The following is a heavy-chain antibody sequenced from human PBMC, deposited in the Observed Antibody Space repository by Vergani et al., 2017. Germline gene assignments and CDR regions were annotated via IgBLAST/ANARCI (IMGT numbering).Heavy chain of an antibody. CDR3: ARDYRYSGSQGFDP. V-gene: IGHV4-34*01. Sequence: QVQLQQWGAGLLKPSETLSLTCAVSGGSFSGYYWSWIRQPPGKGLEWIGEINHSGSTNYNPSLKSRVTISVDTSKNQFSLKLRSVTAADTAVYYCARDYRYSGSQGFDPGGQGTLVTVSS. D-gene: IGHD1-26*01. CDR2: INHSGST. J-gene: IGHJ5*02. CDR1: GGSFSGYY.